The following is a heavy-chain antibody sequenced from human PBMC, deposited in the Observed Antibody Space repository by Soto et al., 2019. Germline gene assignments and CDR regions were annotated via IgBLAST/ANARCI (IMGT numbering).Heavy chain of an antibody. CDR2: INYSGNT. CDR1: GGSISSSSYY. Sequence: SETLSLTCTVSGGSISSSSYYWGWIRQPPGKGLEWIGRINYSGNTNYNPSLKSRVTISVDTSKNQFSLKLTSVTAADTAVYYCARDKITGLFDYWGQGTLVNVSS. J-gene: IGHJ4*02. CDR3: ARDKITGLFDY. D-gene: IGHD2-8*02. V-gene: IGHV4-39*07.